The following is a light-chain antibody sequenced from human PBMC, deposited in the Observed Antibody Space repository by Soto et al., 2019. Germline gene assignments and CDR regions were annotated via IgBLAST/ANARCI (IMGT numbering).Light chain of an antibody. V-gene: IGKV1-9*01. Sequence: IQLTKAPSSLSAAGGDRVTITCRARLWSIYYLALSQQNPGKAPKLQIYGASTLHCGVPARFGGSGAGTDFTLTVSSLQPEDFATYYCQPLFRYPRTFGPGTKGDIK. CDR1: LWSIYY. J-gene: IGKJ3*01. CDR2: GAS. CDR3: QPLFRYPRT.